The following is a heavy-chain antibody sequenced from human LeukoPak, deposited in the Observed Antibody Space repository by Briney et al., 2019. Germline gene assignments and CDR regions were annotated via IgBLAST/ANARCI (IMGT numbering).Heavy chain of an antibody. Sequence: GGSLRLSCAASGFTFNNAWMNWVRQAPGKGLEWVSRIKRKSDGGTIDHAAPVKGRFTISRDDSKYTLYLQMNSLKIEDTAVYYCTSGYCSSSSCLSFDYWGQGTLVAVSS. J-gene: IGHJ4*02. CDR2: IKRKSDGGTI. D-gene: IGHD2-2*01. CDR1: GFTFNNAW. V-gene: IGHV3-15*01. CDR3: TSGYCSSSSCLSFDY.